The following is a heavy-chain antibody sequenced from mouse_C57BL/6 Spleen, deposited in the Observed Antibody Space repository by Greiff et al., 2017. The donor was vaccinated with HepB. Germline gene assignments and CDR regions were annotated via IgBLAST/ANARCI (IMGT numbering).Heavy chain of an antibody. V-gene: IGHV1-62-2*01. Sequence: VQLQQSGAELVKPGASVKLSCKASGYTFTEYTIHWVKQRSGQGLEWIGWFYPGSGSIKYNEKFKDKAPLTADKASSTVYMELSRLTSDDSAVYFCARHEIGYYSFAYWGQGTLVTVSA. D-gene: IGHD2-3*01. CDR1: GYTFTEYT. J-gene: IGHJ3*01. CDR2: FYPGSGSI. CDR3: ARHEIGYYSFAY.